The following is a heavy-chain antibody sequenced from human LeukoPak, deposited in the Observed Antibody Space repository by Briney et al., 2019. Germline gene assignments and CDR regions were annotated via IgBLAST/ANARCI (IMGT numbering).Heavy chain of an antibody. Sequence: SGTLSLTCAVSADSISSSKWWSWVRQAPGKGLEWIGEIHHGGSSNYSPSLKSRVTISIDKSKNQFSLKMSSVTAADTAVYYCARSRDTTNYYGMDVWGQGTTVSVSS. CDR2: IHHGGSS. CDR3: ARSRDTTNYYGMDV. J-gene: IGHJ6*02. D-gene: IGHD1-26*01. CDR1: ADSISSSKW. V-gene: IGHV4-4*02.